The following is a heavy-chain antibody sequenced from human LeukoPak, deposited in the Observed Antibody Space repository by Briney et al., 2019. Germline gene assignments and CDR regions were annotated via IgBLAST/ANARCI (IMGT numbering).Heavy chain of an antibody. J-gene: IGHJ5*02. CDR3: AATGYSSSWGWFDP. D-gene: IGHD6-13*01. CDR2: IYYSGST. Sequence: SETLSLTCTVAGGFITSYSWSWIRQPPGKGLEWIGYIYYSGSTNYNPSLKSRATISVDTSKNQFSLKLSSVTAADTAVYYCAATGYSSSWGWFDPWGQETLITVSS. CDR1: GGFITSYS. V-gene: IGHV4-59*01.